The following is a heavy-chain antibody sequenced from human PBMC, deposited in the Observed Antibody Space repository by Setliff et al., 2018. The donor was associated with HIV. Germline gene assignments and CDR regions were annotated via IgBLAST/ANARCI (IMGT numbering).Heavy chain of an antibody. D-gene: IGHD1-26*01. Sequence: SETLSLTCTVSGGSISSYYWSWIRQPPGKGLEWIGYIYYSGSTNYNPSLKSRVTISRDNAKNSLYLQMNSLRAEDTAVYYCARSGPSGYYYYYGMDVWGQGTTVTVSS. J-gene: IGHJ6*02. CDR3: ARSGPSGYYYYYGMDV. CDR2: IYYSGST. CDR1: GGSISSYY. V-gene: IGHV4-59*12.